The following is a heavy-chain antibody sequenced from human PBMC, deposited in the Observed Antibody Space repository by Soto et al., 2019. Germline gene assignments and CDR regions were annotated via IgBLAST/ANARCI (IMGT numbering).Heavy chain of an antibody. CDR3: ASSGGSDY. J-gene: IGHJ4*02. CDR1: GFTFSSYG. Sequence: QVQLVESGGGVVQPGRSLRLSCAASGFTFSSYGMHWVRQAPGKGLEWVAVIWHDGSNKYHADSVKGRFTISRDNSKNTLYLQMNSPRVEDTAVYYCASSGGSDYWGQGTLVTVSS. D-gene: IGHD2-15*01. V-gene: IGHV3-33*01. CDR2: IWHDGSNK.